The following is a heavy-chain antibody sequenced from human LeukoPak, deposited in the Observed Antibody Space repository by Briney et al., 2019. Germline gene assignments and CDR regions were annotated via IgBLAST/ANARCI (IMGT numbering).Heavy chain of an antibody. Sequence: GGSLRLSCAASGFTFSRYWMSWVRQAPGKGLEWVAVISYDGSNKYYADSVKGRFTISRDNFKNTLYLQMNSLRAEDTAVYYCARESVGELLGPFDYWGQGTLVTVSS. CDR1: GFTFSRYW. D-gene: IGHD3-10*01. V-gene: IGHV3-30*03. J-gene: IGHJ4*02. CDR2: ISYDGSNK. CDR3: ARESVGELLGPFDY.